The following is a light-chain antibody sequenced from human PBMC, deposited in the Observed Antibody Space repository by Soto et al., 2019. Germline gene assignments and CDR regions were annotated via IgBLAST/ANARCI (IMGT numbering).Light chain of an antibody. CDR3: FSFTTAHTHI. J-gene: IGLJ1*01. Sequence: QSALTQPASVSGSPGQSITISCTGTSSDIGAYDYVSWFQQHPDKAPKLMISEVTNRPSGVSDRFSGSKSGNAASLTISGLQAEYEAYYFCFSFTTAHTHIFGTGTKVTVL. V-gene: IGLV2-14*01. CDR1: SSDIGAYDY. CDR2: EVT.